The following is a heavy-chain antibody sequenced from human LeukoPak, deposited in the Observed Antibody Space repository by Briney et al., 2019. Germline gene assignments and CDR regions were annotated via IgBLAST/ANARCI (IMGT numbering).Heavy chain of an antibody. D-gene: IGHD7-27*01. J-gene: IGHJ5*02. CDR1: GFTFSSYE. CDR3: ARVRAGNWDRANNWFDP. V-gene: IGHV3-48*03. Sequence: GGSLRLSCAASGFTFSSYEMNWVRQAPGKGLERVSYISSSGSTIYYADSVKGRFTISRDNAKNSLYLQMNSLRAEDTAVYYCARVRAGNWDRANNWFDPWGQGTLVTVSS. CDR2: ISSSGSTI.